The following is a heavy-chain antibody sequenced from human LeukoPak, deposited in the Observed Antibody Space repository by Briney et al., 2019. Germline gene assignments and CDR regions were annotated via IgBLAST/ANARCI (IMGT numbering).Heavy chain of an antibody. CDR1: GGSISSSSYY. Sequence: PSETLSLTCTVSGGSISSSSYYWGWIRQPPGKGLEWIGSIYYSGSTYYNPSLKSRVTISVDTSKNQFSLKLSSVTAADTAVYYCARSTTVTTDYWGQGTLVTVSS. V-gene: IGHV4-39*01. D-gene: IGHD4-11*01. CDR2: IYYSGST. J-gene: IGHJ4*02. CDR3: ARSTTVTTDY.